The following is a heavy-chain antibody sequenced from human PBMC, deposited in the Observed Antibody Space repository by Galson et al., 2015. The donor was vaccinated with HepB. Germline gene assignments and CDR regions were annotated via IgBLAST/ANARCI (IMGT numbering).Heavy chain of an antibody. V-gene: IGHV1-2*06. D-gene: IGHD6-19*01. CDR2: INPNSGGT. CDR1: GYTFTGYY. J-gene: IGHJ6*02. CDR3: ARGGAVAGPVGGTGMDV. Sequence: VKVSCKASGYTFTGYYMHWVRQAPGQGLEWMGRINPNSGGTNYAQKFQGRVTMTRDTSIRTAYMEVRSLRSDDTAVYYCARGGAVAGPVGGTGMDVWGQGTTVNV.